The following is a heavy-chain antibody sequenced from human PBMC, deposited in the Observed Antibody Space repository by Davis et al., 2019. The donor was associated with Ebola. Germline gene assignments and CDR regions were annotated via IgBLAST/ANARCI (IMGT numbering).Heavy chain of an antibody. D-gene: IGHD6-19*01. J-gene: IGHJ4*02. CDR1: GFTFSSTL. CDR2: IDYAGTSR. CDR3: ASAISVGGHK. Sequence: HTGGSLRLSCAASGFTFSSTLMYWARQYPGKGLEWVSAIDYAGTSRDYADSVKGRFTISRDNAKNMLYLQMNSLRAEDTAIYYCASAISVGGHKWGQGTLVTVSS. V-gene: IGHV3-74*01.